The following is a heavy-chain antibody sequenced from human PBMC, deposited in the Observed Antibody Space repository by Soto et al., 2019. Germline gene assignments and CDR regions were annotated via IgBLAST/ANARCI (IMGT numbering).Heavy chain of an antibody. J-gene: IGHJ3*02. Sequence: SLRLSCAASGFTFSSYGMHWVRQAPGKGLEWVAVIWYDGSNKYYADSVKGRFTISRDNSKNTLYLQMNSLRAEDTAVYYCARAVRGREAFDIWGQGTMVTVSS. CDR3: ARAVRGREAFDI. D-gene: IGHD3-10*01. CDR1: GFTFSSYG. CDR2: IWYDGSNK. V-gene: IGHV3-33*01.